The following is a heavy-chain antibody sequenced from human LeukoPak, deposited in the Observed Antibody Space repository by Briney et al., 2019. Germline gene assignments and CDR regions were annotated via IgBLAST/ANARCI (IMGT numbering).Heavy chain of an antibody. Sequence: GASVKVSCKASGYTFTGYYMHWVRQAPGQGLEWMGWISAYNGNTNYAQKLQGRVTMTTDTSTSTAYMELRSLRSDDTAVYYCARDDYGYFDYWGQGTLVTVSS. D-gene: IGHD4-17*01. V-gene: IGHV1-18*04. CDR1: GYTFTGYY. J-gene: IGHJ4*02. CDR3: ARDDYGYFDY. CDR2: ISAYNGNT.